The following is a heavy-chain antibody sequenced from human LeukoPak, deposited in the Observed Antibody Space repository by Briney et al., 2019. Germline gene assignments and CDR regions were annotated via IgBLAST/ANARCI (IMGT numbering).Heavy chain of an antibody. CDR2: LNPNSGNT. Sequence: ASVKLSCKASGYTFTSYDISWVRQATGQGLEWMGWLNPNSGNTGYAQKFKGRVTMTRNTSISTAYMELSSLRSEDTAVYYCAQGITMVRGVTYYYYGMDVWGQGTTVTVSS. CDR1: GYTFTSYD. D-gene: IGHD3-10*01. J-gene: IGHJ6*02. V-gene: IGHV1-8*01. CDR3: AQGITMVRGVTYYYYGMDV.